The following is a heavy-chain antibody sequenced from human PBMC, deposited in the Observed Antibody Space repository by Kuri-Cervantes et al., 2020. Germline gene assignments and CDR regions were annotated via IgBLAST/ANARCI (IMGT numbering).Heavy chain of an antibody. J-gene: IGHJ4*02. D-gene: IGHD3-3*01. V-gene: IGHV1-18*01. CDR3: ARDRGFGDENDY. CDR1: GYTFTSYG. CDR2: INAYNGDT. Sequence: ASVQVSCKASGYTFTSYGISWVRQAPGQGLEWMGWINAYNGDTNYAQNLQGRVTMTTDTSTSTAYMELRSLRSDDTAVYYCARDRGFGDENDYWGQGTLVTVSS.